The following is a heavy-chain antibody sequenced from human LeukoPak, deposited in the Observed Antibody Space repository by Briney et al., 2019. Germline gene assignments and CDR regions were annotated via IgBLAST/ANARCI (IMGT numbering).Heavy chain of an antibody. CDR1: GGTFSSYA. J-gene: IGHJ6*02. CDR3: ASADYGGTYYYYGMDV. CDR2: IIPILGIA. V-gene: IGHV1-69*04. Sequence: GASVKVSCKASGGTFSSYAISWVRQAPGQGLEWMGRIIPILGIANYAQKFQGRVTITADKSTSTAYTELSSLRSEDTAVYYCASADYGGTYYYYGMDVWGQGTTVTVSS. D-gene: IGHD4-23*01.